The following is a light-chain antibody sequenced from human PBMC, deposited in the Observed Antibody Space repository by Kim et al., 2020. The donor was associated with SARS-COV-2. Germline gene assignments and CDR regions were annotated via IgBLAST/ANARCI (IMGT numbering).Light chain of an antibody. CDR1: QSVLYSSNNKNY. V-gene: IGKV4-1*01. J-gene: IGKJ1*01. CDR2: WAS. CDR3: QQYYSTPS. Sequence: DIVITHSPDSLAVSLGERATINCKSSQSVLYSSNNKNYLAWYQQKPGQPPKLLIYWASTRESGVPDRFSGSGSGTDFTLTISSLQAEDVAVYYCQQYYSTPSFGQGTKVDIK.